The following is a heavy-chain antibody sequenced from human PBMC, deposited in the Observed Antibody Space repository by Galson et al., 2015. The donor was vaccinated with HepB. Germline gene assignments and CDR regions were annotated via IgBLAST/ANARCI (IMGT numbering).Heavy chain of an antibody. CDR2: INPRSGST. D-gene: IGHD1-14*01. CDR1: GYTFTSYY. Sequence: QSGAEVTKPGASVKVSCTASGYTFTSYYIHWVRQAPGQGLEWMGTINPRSGSTNYVENFQGRVTMTRDTSTSTVYMELSSLGSEDSAVYYCARGGVRPGGTFDYWGQGTLVTVSS. J-gene: IGHJ4*02. V-gene: IGHV1-46*01. CDR3: ARGGVRPGGTFDY.